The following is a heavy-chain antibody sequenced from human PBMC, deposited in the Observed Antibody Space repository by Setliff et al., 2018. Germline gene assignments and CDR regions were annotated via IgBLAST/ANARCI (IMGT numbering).Heavy chain of an antibody. CDR3: ARDVFPYHYEGAFDI. Sequence: PSVKVSCKASGYTFTSHYMHWVRQAPGLGLEWMGTINPSSGRTSYAQKFQGRVTMTRDTPTSTVYMDMSSLRSEDTAVYYCARDVFPYHYEGAFDIRGQGTMVTVSS. J-gene: IGHJ3*02. D-gene: IGHD3-22*01. V-gene: IGHV1-46*01. CDR2: INPSSGRT. CDR1: GYTFTSHY.